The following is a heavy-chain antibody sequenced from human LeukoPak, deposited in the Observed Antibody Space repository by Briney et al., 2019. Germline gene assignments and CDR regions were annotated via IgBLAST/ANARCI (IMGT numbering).Heavy chain of an antibody. V-gene: IGHV3-23*01. J-gene: IGHJ6*02. D-gene: IGHD6-19*01. CDR2: ISGSGGST. Sequence: QPGGSLRLSCAASGFTFSSYAMSWVRQAPGKGLEWVSAISGSGGSTYYADSVKGRFPISRDNSKNTLYLQMNSLRAEDTAVYYCAKPRLSVGLVSYYYYGMDVWGQGTAVTVSS. CDR3: AKPRLSVGLVSYYYYGMDV. CDR1: GFTFSSYA.